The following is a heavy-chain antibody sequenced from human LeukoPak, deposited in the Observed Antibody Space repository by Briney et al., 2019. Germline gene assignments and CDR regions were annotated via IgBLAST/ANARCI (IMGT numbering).Heavy chain of an antibody. CDR3: ARPGYYGSGSYSHDY. CDR2: IYPGDSDT. D-gene: IGHD3-10*01. V-gene: IGHV5-51*01. CDR1: GYSFTSYW. Sequence: GESLKISCKGSGYSFTSYWIGWVRQMPGKGLEWMGIIYPGDSDTRYSPSFQGQVTISADKSTSTAYLQWSSLKASDTAMYYCARPGYYGSGSYSHDYWGQGTLVTVSS. J-gene: IGHJ4*02.